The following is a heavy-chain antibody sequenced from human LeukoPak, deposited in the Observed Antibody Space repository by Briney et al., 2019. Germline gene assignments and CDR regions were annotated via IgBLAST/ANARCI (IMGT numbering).Heavy chain of an antibody. Sequence: GASVKVSCKASGYTFTGYYMHWVRQAPGQGLEWMGWINPNSGGTNYAQKFQGRVTMTRDTSISTAYTELSRLISDDTAVYYCARAWPNWGCFDYWGEGALVTVSS. J-gene: IGHJ4*02. V-gene: IGHV1-2*02. CDR2: INPNSGGT. D-gene: IGHD7-27*01. CDR3: ARAWPNWGCFDY. CDR1: GYTFTGYY.